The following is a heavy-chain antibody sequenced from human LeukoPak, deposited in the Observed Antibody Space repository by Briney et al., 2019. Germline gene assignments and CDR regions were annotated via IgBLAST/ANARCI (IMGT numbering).Heavy chain of an antibody. D-gene: IGHD1-1*01. V-gene: IGHV3-74*01. CDR1: GFTFINYW. CDR2: INSDGSST. Sequence: PGGSLRLSCAASGFTFINYWMVWVRQAPGKGLLWVSRINSDGSSTTYADSVKGRFTISRDNAKNTVYLQMNSLRAEDTAVYYCATVWATGAHFDYWGQGTLVTVSS. CDR3: ATVWATGAHFDY. J-gene: IGHJ4*02.